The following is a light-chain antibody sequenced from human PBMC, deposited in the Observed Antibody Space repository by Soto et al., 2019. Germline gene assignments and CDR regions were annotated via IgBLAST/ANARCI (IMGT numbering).Light chain of an antibody. CDR3: SSFTSATTLI. CDR2: DVN. J-gene: IGLJ2*01. V-gene: IGLV2-14*03. CDR1: SSDVGGYDY. Sequence: QSVLTQPASVSGSPGQSIAISCTGTSSDVGGYDYVSWFQQHPGKAPKLMIFDVNNRPSGVSDRFSGSKSGNTASLTISGLQAEDEADYYCSSFTSATTLIFGRGTKVTVL.